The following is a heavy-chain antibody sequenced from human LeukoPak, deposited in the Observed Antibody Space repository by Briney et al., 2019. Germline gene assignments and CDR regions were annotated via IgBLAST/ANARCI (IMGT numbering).Heavy chain of an antibody. Sequence: SETLSLTCTVSGGSISSSSYYWGWIRQPPGKGLEWIGEINHSGSTNYNPSLKSRVTISVDTSKNQFSLKLSSVTAADTAVYYCATTYYDSSGYSYGNWFDPWGQGTLVTVSS. CDR1: GGSISSSSYY. CDR3: ATTYYDSSGYSYGNWFDP. V-gene: IGHV4-39*07. D-gene: IGHD3-22*01. J-gene: IGHJ5*02. CDR2: INHSGST.